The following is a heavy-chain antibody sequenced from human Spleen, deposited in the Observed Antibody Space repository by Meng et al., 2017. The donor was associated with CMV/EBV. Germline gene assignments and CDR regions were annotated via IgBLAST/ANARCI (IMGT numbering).Heavy chain of an antibody. CDR1: GGSISSSSYY. J-gene: IGHJ6*02. CDR2: IYYSGST. CDR3: AREYCSSTSCLARYYYYGMDV. V-gene: IGHV4-39*07. D-gene: IGHD2-2*01. Sequence: SETLSLTCTVSGGSISSSSYYWGWIRQPPGKGLEWIGSIYYSGSTYYNPSLKSRVTISVDTSKNQFSLKLSSVTAADTAVYYCAREYCSSTSCLARYYYYGMDVWGQGTTVTVSS.